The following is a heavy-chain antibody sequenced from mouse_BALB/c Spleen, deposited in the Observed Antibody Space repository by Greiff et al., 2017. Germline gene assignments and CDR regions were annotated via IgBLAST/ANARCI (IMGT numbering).Heavy chain of an antibody. CDR1: GFNIKDTY. CDR3: ARNYGSSWYFDV. CDR2: IDPANGNT. D-gene: IGHD1-1*01. J-gene: IGHJ1*01. V-gene: IGHV14-3*02. Sequence: EVQLQQSGAELVKPGASVKLSCTASGFNIKDTYMHWVKQRPEQGLEWIGRIDPANGNTKYDPKFQGKATITADTSSNTAYLQLSSLTSEDTAVYYCARNYGSSWYFDVWGAGTTVTVSS.